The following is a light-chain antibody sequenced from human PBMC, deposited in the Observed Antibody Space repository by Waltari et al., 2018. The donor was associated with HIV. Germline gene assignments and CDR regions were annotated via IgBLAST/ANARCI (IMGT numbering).Light chain of an antibody. Sequence: QSALTQPASVSGSPGQSITISCTGTSSDVGGYNLFSWYQQHPGKAPKLMIYEVNKRPSGVSNRFSGSKSGNTASLTISGLQAEDEGYYYCCSYAGRITSVVFGGGTKLTVL. J-gene: IGLJ2*01. CDR3: CSYAGRITSVV. CDR2: EVN. V-gene: IGLV2-23*02. CDR1: SSDVGGYNL.